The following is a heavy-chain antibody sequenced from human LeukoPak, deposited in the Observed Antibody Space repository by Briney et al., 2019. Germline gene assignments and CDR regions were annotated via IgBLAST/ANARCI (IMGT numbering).Heavy chain of an antibody. CDR2: IYYSGST. Sequence: SETLSLTCTVSGGSISSSSYYWGWIRQPPGRGLEWIGSIYYSGSTYYNPSLKSRVTISVDTSKNQFTLKLSSVTAADTAVYYCARHYYDSSAYPFDYWGQGTLVTVSS. CDR3: ARHYYDSSAYPFDY. J-gene: IGHJ4*02. D-gene: IGHD3-22*01. V-gene: IGHV4-39*01. CDR1: GGSISSSSYY.